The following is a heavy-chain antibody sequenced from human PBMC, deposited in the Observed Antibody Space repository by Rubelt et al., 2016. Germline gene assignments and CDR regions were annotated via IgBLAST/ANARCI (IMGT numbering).Heavy chain of an antibody. J-gene: IGHJ3*02. V-gene: IGHV4-31*03. CDR1: GDSISSANYY. CDR3: AGRGDLVDNAFDI. D-gene: IGHD1-26*01. Sequence: QVQLQESGPGLVKPSQTLSLTCTVSGDSISSANYYWSWIRQHPGTGLEWIGYISHRGTTNYNPSLKRRLSISMDMSKNQFSRKLSSVTAADTAGYYCAGRGDLVDNAFDIWGQGTLVTVS. CDR2: ISHRGTT.